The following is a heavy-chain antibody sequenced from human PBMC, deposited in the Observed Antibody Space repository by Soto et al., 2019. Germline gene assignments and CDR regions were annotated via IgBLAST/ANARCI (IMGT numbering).Heavy chain of an antibody. CDR2: IGSAHDP. V-gene: IGHV3-13*05. D-gene: IGHD1-26*01. CDR1: GFTFSTYD. J-gene: IGHJ6*02. Sequence: LRLSCAASGFTFSTYDMHWVRQVPGKGLEWVSAIGSAHDPYYLGSVKGRFSISRENAKNSLYLQMNSLTTGDTAVYYCARAYLGRLPRRADYYYALDVWGQGTTVTVSS. CDR3: ARAYLGRLPRRADYYYALDV.